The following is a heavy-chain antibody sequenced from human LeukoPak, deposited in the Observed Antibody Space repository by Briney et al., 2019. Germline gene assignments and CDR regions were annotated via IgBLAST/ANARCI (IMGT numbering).Heavy chain of an antibody. Sequence: SETLPLTCSVSGGSIRSLGYSWGWIRQPPGKGLEWIASMYYTGTTYYNPSLKSRVTMSVDTSKNQFSLNLTSVTAADTAVFYCARSVSAYAGRGWFDPWGQGTLVTVSS. CDR2: MYYTGTT. J-gene: IGHJ5*02. CDR1: GGSIRSLGYS. CDR3: ARSVSAYAGRGWFDP. D-gene: IGHD5-12*01. V-gene: IGHV4-39*07.